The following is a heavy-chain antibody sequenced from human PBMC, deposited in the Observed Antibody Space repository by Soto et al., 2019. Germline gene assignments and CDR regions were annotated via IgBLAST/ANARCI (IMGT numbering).Heavy chain of an antibody. V-gene: IGHV4-59*01. Sequence: SESLSATCMVSGGSINYSYWTWIRQPPGKGLEWIGYIPYTGSANYNASVKSRLTISVDTSKNQFSLKLSSVTAADTALYYCARVNYGDYYYGMDVWGQGTTVTVSS. CDR1: GGSINYSY. CDR2: IPYTGSA. J-gene: IGHJ6*02. D-gene: IGHD4-17*01. CDR3: ARVNYGDYYYGMDV.